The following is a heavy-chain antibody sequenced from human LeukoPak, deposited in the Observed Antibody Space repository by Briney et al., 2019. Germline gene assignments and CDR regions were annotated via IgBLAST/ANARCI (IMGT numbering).Heavy chain of an antibody. CDR2: IYYSGIT. D-gene: IGHD3-22*01. J-gene: IGHJ4*02. CDR3: ARSDYYDYRQIDI. Sequence: SETLSLTCTVSGDSIITSSYYWGWIRQPPGRGLEWLGSIYYSGITHYNPSLKRRVTIYVDTSRNQFSLHLYPVTAADTAVFYCARSDYYDYRQIDIWGQGTLVTVSS. V-gene: IGHV4-39*01. CDR1: GDSIITSSYY.